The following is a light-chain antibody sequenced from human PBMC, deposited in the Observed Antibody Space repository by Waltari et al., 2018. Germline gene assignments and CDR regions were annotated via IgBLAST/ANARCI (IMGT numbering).Light chain of an antibody. Sequence: NFMLTQPHSVSESAGKTVIISCTGSSDNFANHYVQWYQHRPGSAPVTLIYEDNQRASGVPDRFSGSIDSSSNSASLTISGLRTEDEAYYFCQSYYAYDVIFGGGTKLTVL. CDR1: SDNFANHY. J-gene: IGLJ2*01. CDR2: EDN. V-gene: IGLV6-57*02. CDR3: QSYYAYDVI.